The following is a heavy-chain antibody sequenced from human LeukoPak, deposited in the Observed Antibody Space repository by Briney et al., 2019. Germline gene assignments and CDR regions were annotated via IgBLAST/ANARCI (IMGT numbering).Heavy chain of an antibody. CDR3: AGSYNNYYYYYMDV. J-gene: IGHJ6*03. D-gene: IGHD1-1*01. CDR2: ISGSGGST. Sequence: GGSLRLSCAASGFTLSSHAVGWVRQAPGKGLEWVSGISGSGGSTYYADSVKGRSTISRDNAKNTLYLQMNGLRAEDAAVYYCAGSYNNYYYYYMDVWGKGTTVTVSS. CDR1: GFTLSSHA. V-gene: IGHV3-23*01.